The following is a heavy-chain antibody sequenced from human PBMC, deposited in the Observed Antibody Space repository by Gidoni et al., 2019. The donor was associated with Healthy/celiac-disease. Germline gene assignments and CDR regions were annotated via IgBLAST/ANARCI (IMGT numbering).Heavy chain of an antibody. CDR2: ISYDGSNK. V-gene: IGHV3-30*18. Sequence: QVQLVESGGGVVQPGGSLRLSCAASGFTFSSYGMHWVRQAPGKGLEWVAVISYDGSNKYYADSVKGRFTISRDNSKNTLYLQMNSLRAEDTAVYYCAKDRGYSYGALYYYYGMDVWGQGTTVTVSS. CDR1: GFTFSSYG. J-gene: IGHJ6*02. D-gene: IGHD5-18*01. CDR3: AKDRGYSYGALYYYYGMDV.